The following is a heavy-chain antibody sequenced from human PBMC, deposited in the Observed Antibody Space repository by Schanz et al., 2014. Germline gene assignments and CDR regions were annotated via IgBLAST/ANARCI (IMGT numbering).Heavy chain of an antibody. V-gene: IGHV5-10-1*03. J-gene: IGHJ4*02. CDR3: VKGYSAYV. CDR1: GYSFTKFW. CDR2: ISPSDSST. Sequence: EVQLVQSGAEVKKPGESLRISCKGSGYSFTKFWISWVRQMPGKGLEWMGRISPSDSSTHYSPSFQGHVTISVDKSISTAYLQWSNLKASDTAMYYCVKGYSAYVWGQGTLVTVSS. D-gene: IGHD5-12*01.